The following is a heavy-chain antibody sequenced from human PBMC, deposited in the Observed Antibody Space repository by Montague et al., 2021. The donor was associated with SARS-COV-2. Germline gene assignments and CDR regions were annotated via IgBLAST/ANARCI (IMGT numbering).Heavy chain of an antibody. Sequence: SETLSLTCAVYGGSFSGYYWSWIRQPPGKGLEWIGEISHSGSTNYNPSLKSRGTISIDTSKNQISLKLSSVTAADTAVYYCARFAYGLLFIASSYGMDVWGQGTTVTVSS. CDR3: ARFAYGLLFIASSYGMDV. CDR1: GGSFSGYY. D-gene: IGHD2-2*01. CDR2: ISHSGST. V-gene: IGHV4-34*01. J-gene: IGHJ6*02.